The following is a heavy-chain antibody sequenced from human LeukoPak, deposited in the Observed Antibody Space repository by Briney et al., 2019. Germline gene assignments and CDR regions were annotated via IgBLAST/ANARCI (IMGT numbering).Heavy chain of an antibody. CDR1: GFTFSSYA. CDR3: ARDSRGETYYDFWSGYTHFDY. V-gene: IGHV3-30-3*01. CDR2: TSYDGSNK. Sequence: PGGSLRLSCAASGFTFSSYAMHWVRQAPGKGLEWVAVTSYDGSNKYYADSVKGRFTISRDNSKNTLYLQMNSLRAEDTAVYYCARDSRGETYYDFWSGYTHFDYWGQGTLVTVSS. J-gene: IGHJ4*02. D-gene: IGHD3-3*01.